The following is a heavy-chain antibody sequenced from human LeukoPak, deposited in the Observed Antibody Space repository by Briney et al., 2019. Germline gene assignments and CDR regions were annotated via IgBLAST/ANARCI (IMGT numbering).Heavy chain of an antibody. V-gene: IGHV4-31*03. CDR2: IYYSGST. D-gene: IGHD6-19*01. J-gene: IGHJ1*01. CDR1: GGSISSSSYY. CDR3: VSGSSGWLYFQH. Sequence: SETLSLTCTVSGGSISSSSYYWGWIRQPPGKGLEWIGYIYYSGSTYYNPSLKSRVTISVDTSKNQFSLKLSSVTAADTAVYYCVSGSSGWLYFQHWGQGTLVTVSS.